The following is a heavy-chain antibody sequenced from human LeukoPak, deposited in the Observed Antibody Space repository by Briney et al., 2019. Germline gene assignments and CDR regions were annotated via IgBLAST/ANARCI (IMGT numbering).Heavy chain of an antibody. Sequence: PGGSLRLSCAASGFTFSNYDMHWVRHATGKGLEWVSAIGTAGDTYYPGSVRGRFTISRENAKNSLYLQMNSLRAGDTAVYYCARSHYYDGSGALDYWGQGTLVTVSS. V-gene: IGHV3-13*01. CDR3: ARSHYYDGSGALDY. CDR1: GFTFSNYD. CDR2: IGTAGDT. D-gene: IGHD3-22*01. J-gene: IGHJ4*02.